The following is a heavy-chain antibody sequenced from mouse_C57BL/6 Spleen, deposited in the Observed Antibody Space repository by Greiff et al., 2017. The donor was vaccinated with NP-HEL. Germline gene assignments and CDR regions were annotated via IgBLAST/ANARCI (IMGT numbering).Heavy chain of an antibody. D-gene: IGHD2-1*01. CDR2: IDPSDSET. J-gene: IGHJ4*01. CDR3: ARTPLYGILYAMDY. V-gene: IGHV1-52*01. CDR1: GYTFTSYW. Sequence: QVQLQQPGAELVRPGSSVKLSCKASGYTFTSYWMHWVKQRPIQGLEWIGNIDPSDSETHYNQKFKDKATLTVDKSSSTAYMQLSSLTSEDSAVYYCARTPLYGILYAMDYWGQGTSVTVSS.